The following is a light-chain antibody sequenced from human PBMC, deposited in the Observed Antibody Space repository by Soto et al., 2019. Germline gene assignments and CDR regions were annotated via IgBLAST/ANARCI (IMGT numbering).Light chain of an antibody. CDR3: QQRSNWPSIT. V-gene: IGKV1-39*01. CDR2: AAS. CDR1: QSISSY. J-gene: IGKJ5*01. Sequence: DIQMTQSPSSLSASVGDRVTITCRASQSISSYLNWYQQKPGKAPKLLIYAASSLQSGVPSRFSGSGSGTDFTLTISSLEAEDSAVYYCQQRSNWPSITFGQGTRLEI.